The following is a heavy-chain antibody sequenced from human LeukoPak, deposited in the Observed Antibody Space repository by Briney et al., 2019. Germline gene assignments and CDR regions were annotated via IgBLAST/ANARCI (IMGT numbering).Heavy chain of an antibody. CDR2: ISSSSTTI. D-gene: IGHD1-26*01. J-gene: IGHJ5*02. V-gene: IGHV3-48*02. CDR1: GFTISGNS. CDR3: ASWGALAGAARWFDP. Sequence: GGSLRLSCAASGFTISGNSMNWVRQAPGKGLEWVSYISSSSTTIYYADSVKGRFTISRDNAQNSLYLQMNGLRDEDTAVYYCASWGALAGAARWFDPWGQGTLVTVSS.